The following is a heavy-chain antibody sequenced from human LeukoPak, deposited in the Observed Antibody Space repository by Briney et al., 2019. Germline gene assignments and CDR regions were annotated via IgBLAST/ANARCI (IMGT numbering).Heavy chain of an antibody. CDR1: GYTFTDHY. CDR2: VDPEEGEA. CDR3: ATEVNVAYYNVPGNHYRGIDA. D-gene: IGHD3-10*02. J-gene: IGHJ5*02. V-gene: IGHV1-69-2*01. Sequence: GASVKVSCKASGYTFTDHYIHWLQQAPGKGLEWVGRVDPEEGEAISAQKFQGRVTISADTSTDTAYLELTSLRSDDTAVYYCATEVNVAYYNVPGNHYRGIDAWGPGSLVTVSS.